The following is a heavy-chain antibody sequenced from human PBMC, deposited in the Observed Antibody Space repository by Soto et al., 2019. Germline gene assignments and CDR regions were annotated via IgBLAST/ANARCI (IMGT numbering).Heavy chain of an antibody. CDR1: GGTFSSYA. V-gene: IGHV1-69*13. Sequence: SVKVSCKASGGTFSSYAISWVRQAPGQGLEWMGGIIPIFGTANYAQKFQGSVTITADESTSTAYMELSSLRSEDTAVYYCARDRKYCSSTSCYDGPGPYYYGMDVWGQGTPVTVYS. J-gene: IGHJ6*02. CDR2: IIPIFGTA. CDR3: ARDRKYCSSTSCYDGPGPYYYGMDV. D-gene: IGHD2-2*01.